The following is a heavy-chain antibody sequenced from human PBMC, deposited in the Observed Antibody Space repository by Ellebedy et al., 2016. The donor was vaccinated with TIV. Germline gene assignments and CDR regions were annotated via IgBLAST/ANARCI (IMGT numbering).Heavy chain of an antibody. Sequence: ASVKVSXXASGYTFTGYYMHWVRQAPGQGLEWMGWINPNSGGTNYAQKFQGWVTMTRDTSISTAYMELSRLRSDDTAVYYCARGARWGIAAAGTNYGMDVWGQGTTVTVSS. CDR1: GYTFTGYY. D-gene: IGHD6-13*01. CDR3: ARGARWGIAAAGTNYGMDV. CDR2: INPNSGGT. V-gene: IGHV1-2*04. J-gene: IGHJ6*02.